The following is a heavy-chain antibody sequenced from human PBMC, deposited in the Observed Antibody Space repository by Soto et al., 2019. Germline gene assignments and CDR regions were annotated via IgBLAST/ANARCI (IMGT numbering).Heavy chain of an antibody. D-gene: IGHD6-19*01. CDR1: GFTFSSYA. Sequence: GGSLRLSCAASGFTFSSYAMSWVRQAPGKGLEWVSAISGSGGSTYYADSVKGRFTISRDNSKNTLYLQMNSLRAEDTAVYYCAKMGKYSSGWSSSGAFDIWGQGTMVTVSS. V-gene: IGHV3-23*01. J-gene: IGHJ3*02. CDR3: AKMGKYSSGWSSSGAFDI. CDR2: ISGSGGST.